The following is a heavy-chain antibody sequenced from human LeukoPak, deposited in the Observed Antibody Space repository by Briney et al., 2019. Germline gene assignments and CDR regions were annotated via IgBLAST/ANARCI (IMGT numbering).Heavy chain of an antibody. CDR2: IYYSGST. Sequence: SETLSLTCTVSGGSISSYYWSWIRQPPGKGLEWIGYIYYSGSTNYNPSLKSRVTISVDTSKNQFSLKLSSVTAADTAVYYCARHVEYQLDYWGQGTLVTVSS. CDR1: GGSISSYY. CDR3: ARHVEYQLDY. D-gene: IGHD2-2*01. J-gene: IGHJ4*02. V-gene: IGHV4-59*08.